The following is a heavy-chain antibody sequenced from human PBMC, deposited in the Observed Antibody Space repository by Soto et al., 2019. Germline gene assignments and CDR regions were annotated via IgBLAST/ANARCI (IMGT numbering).Heavy chain of an antibody. Sequence: QVQLVESGGGVVQPGRSLRLSCAASGFTLSSYAMQWDRQAPGTGLERVAVISYDGSNKYYADSVKGRFTISRDNSKNSLDLQMYSRTADDTAVYYGARGEQLWLSADYYGMDVFGRETTVTV. D-gene: IGHD5-18*01. V-gene: IGHV3-30-3*01. CDR1: GFTLSSYA. CDR3: ARGEQLWLSADYYGMDV. CDR2: ISYDGSNK. J-gene: IGHJ6*02.